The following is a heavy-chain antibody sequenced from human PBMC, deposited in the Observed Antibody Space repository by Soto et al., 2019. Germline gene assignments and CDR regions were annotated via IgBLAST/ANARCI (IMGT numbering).Heavy chain of an antibody. D-gene: IGHD3-22*01. Sequence: VGSLRLSCAASGFTFSSYSMNWVRQAPGKGLEWVSSISSSSYIYYADSVKGRFTISRDNAKNSLYLQMNSLRAEDTAVYYCARVSVGMIVVSDYWGQGTLVTVSS. V-gene: IGHV3-21*01. CDR2: ISSSSYI. CDR1: GFTFSSYS. J-gene: IGHJ4*02. CDR3: ARVSVGMIVVSDY.